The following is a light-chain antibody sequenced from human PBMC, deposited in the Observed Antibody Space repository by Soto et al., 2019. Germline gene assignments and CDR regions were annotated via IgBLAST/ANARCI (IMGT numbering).Light chain of an antibody. Sequence: DIVMTQSPDSLAVSLGERATINCKSSQRVLSSSNSKNYLAWYQQKPGQPPRLLIYWASTRESGVPDRFSGSGSGTDFTLTISSLQAEDVAVYYCQQYYTTPLTFGGGTKVDIK. V-gene: IGKV4-1*01. J-gene: IGKJ4*01. CDR1: QRVLSSSNSKNY. CDR2: WAS. CDR3: QQYYTTPLT.